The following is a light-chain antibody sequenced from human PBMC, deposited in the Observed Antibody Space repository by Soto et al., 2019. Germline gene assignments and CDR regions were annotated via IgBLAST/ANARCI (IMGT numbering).Light chain of an antibody. CDR3: YEYNCSPAVN. CDR1: QSVSSN. CDR2: GAS. J-gene: IGKJ1*01. V-gene: IGKV3-15*01. Sequence: MVVRQVATTRSVRRGQSHTHSSRASQSVSSNLAWYQQKPGQAPRLLIYGASTRATGIPARFSGSVSGTELTLTIMSLRSEYFAVYSCYEYNCSPAVNFGQGTKVDIK.